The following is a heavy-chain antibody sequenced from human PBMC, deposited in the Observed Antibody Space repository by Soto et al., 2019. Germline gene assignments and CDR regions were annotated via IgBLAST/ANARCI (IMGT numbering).Heavy chain of an antibody. CDR3: AKDSPSYTTSPFYFDS. J-gene: IGHJ4*02. Sequence: GSLRLSCAAFGFDFNKYAMTWVRQAPGKGLQWVSSITSNGDSTYYADSVKGRFTTSRGNSKNTLYLQMNSLRADDTAVFYCAKDSPSYTTSPFYFDSWGQGTLVTVSS. D-gene: IGHD2-2*02. CDR2: ITSNGDST. V-gene: IGHV3-23*01. CDR1: GFDFNKYA.